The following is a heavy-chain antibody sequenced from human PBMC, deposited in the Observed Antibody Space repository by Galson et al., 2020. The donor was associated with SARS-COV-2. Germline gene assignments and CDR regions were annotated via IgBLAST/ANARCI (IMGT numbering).Heavy chain of an antibody. V-gene: IGHV1-46*01. Sequence: ASVKVSCKASGYTFTSYYMHWVRQAPGQGLEWMGIINPSGGSTSYAQKFQGRVTMTRDTSTSTVYMELSSLRSEDTAVYYCAREGWFGELLDSVHYYYYGMDVWGQGTTVTVSS. D-gene: IGHD3-10*01. J-gene: IGHJ6*02. CDR1: GYTFTSYY. CDR2: INPSGGST. CDR3: AREGWFGELLDSVHYYYYGMDV.